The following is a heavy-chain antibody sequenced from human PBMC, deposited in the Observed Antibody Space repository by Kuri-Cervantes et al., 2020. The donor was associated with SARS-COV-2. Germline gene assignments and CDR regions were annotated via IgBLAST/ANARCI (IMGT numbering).Heavy chain of an antibody. Sequence: SETLSLTCSVSGDSLVSGGNYWTWIRQPPGKGLEWIGYIYNSGSTNYNPSLKSRVTISVDTSKNQFSLKLSSVTAADTAVYHCARVSGSGSNWAWYFDLWGRGTLVTVSS. CDR2: IYNSGST. V-gene: IGHV4-61*08. D-gene: IGHD1-26*01. CDR1: GDSLVSGGNY. CDR3: ARVSGSGSNWAWYFDL. J-gene: IGHJ2*01.